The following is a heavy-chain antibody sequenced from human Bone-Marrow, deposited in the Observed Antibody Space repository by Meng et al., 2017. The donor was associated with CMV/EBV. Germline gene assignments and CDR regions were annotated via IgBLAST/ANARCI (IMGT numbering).Heavy chain of an antibody. J-gene: IGHJ3*02. Sequence: GGSLRLSCAASGFTFSSYGMHWVRQAPGKGLEWVAFIRYDGSNKYYADSVKGRCTLSRDNSKNTLYLQMNSLRAEDTAVYYCARDASYHDSSGYWEGAFDIWGQGTMVTVSS. V-gene: IGHV3-30*02. CDR3: ARDASYHDSSGYWEGAFDI. CDR2: IRYDGSNK. D-gene: IGHD3-22*01. CDR1: GFTFSSYG.